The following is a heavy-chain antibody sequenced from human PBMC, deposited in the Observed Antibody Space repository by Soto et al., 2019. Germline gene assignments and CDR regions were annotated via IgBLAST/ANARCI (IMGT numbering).Heavy chain of an antibody. V-gene: IGHV1-18*01. CDR2: ISAYNDNT. D-gene: IGHD2-2*01. Sequence: ASVKVSCKASGYTFTAFGISWVRQAPGQGLEWMGWISAYNDNTKYAEKLQGRVTMTTETSTSTAYMELRSLRFDDTAVYYCARDRDIVVVPAARPESYYYYGMDVWGQGTTVTVSS. CDR3: ARDRDIVVVPAARPESYYYYGMDV. J-gene: IGHJ6*02. CDR1: GYTFTAFG.